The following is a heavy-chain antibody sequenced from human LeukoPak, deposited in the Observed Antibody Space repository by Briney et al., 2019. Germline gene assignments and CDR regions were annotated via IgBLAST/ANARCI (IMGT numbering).Heavy chain of an antibody. Sequence: SQTLSLTCTVSGGSISSGDYYWSWIRQPPGKGLEWIGYIYYSGSTNYNPSLKSRVTISVDTSKNQFSLKLSSVTAADTAVYYCARSGPGYSYGYYFDYWGQGTLVTVSS. CDR1: GGSISSGDYY. J-gene: IGHJ4*02. D-gene: IGHD5-18*01. CDR3: ARSGPGYSYGYYFDY. V-gene: IGHV4-61*08. CDR2: IYYSGST.